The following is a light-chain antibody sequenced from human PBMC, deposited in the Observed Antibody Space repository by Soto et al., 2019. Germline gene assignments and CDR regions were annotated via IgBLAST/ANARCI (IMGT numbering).Light chain of an antibody. CDR2: GAS. J-gene: IGKJ3*01. Sequence: DIQMTQSPSSLSASVGDRVTITCRASQSIRNYLGWYQQKPGKAPRLLIFGASSLKGGVPSRFSGSGTGTEFTLTISSLQPEDFATYYCQQTYSTSLVTFGPWTKVDIK. V-gene: IGKV1-39*01. CDR1: QSIRNY. CDR3: QQTYSTSLVT.